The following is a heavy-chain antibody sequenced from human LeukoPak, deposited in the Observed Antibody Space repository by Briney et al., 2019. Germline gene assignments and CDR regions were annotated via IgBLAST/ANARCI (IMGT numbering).Heavy chain of an antibody. CDR2: VSSDGSID. J-gene: IGHJ5*02. V-gene: IGHV3-30*03. CDR3: ARDGLSSSWYTGNWFDP. D-gene: IGHD6-13*01. CDR1: GFTFSSYG. Sequence: PGGSLRLSCAASGFTFSSYGMHWVRQAPGKGLEWVAVVSSDGSIDYYADSVRGRFTVSRDNSKNTMYLQVNSLRAEDTAVYYCARDGLSSSWYTGNWFDPWGQGTLVTVSS.